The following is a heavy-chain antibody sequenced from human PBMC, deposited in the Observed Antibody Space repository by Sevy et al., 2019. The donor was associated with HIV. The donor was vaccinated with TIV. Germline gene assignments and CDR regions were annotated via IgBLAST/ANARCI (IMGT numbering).Heavy chain of an antibody. J-gene: IGHJ3*01. D-gene: IGHD3-16*01. V-gene: IGHV6-1*01. Sequence: QSQTLSLTCVISGDSVSSDSAAWNWIRQSPSRGLEWLGRTYYRYRCKWYNDYAPSVSGRITVSPDTSKNQFSLQLYSVPPEDTAVYYCAGSLPRGRLGSDAFDFWGQGTMVTVSS. CDR2: TYYRYRCKWYN. CDR3: AGSLPRGRLGSDAFDF. CDR1: GDSVSSDSAA.